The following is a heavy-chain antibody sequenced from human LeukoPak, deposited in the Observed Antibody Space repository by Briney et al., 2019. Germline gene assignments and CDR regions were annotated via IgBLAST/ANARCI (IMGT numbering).Heavy chain of an antibody. J-gene: IGHJ4*02. Sequence: PGGSLRLSCAASRFTFSSYAMHWVRQAPGKGLEWVAVISYDGSNRYYADSVKGRFAISRDNSKNTLYLQMNSLRAEDTAVYYCARDTGAGDMGDYWGQGTLVTVSS. CDR3: ARDTGAGDMGDY. V-gene: IGHV3-30*09. CDR1: RFTFSSYA. D-gene: IGHD2-15*01. CDR2: ISYDGSNR.